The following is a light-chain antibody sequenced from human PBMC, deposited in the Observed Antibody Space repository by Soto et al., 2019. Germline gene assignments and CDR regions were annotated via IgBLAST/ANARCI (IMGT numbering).Light chain of an antibody. V-gene: IGLV2-14*03. CDR3: SSYTSSSTLGF. CDR1: SSDVGAYDY. CDR2: DVS. Sequence: QSVLTQPASVSGSPGQSITISCTGTSSDVGAYDYVSWYQQHPDKAPKLMIYDVSNRPSGVSNRFSGSKSGNTASLTISGLQAEDEADYYCSSYTSSSTLGFFGTGTKVT. J-gene: IGLJ1*01.